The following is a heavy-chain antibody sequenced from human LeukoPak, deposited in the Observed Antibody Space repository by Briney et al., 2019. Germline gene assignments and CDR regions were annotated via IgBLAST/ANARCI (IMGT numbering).Heavy chain of an antibody. CDR2: IYYSGSS. Sequence: TSSETLSLTCTVSGGSINSGDYYWSWIRQPPGKGLEWIGYIYYSGSSSYNPSLKSRVTISIDTSKNQFSLKVNSVTAADTAVYYCAAGFDYWGQGTLVTVSS. J-gene: IGHJ4*02. V-gene: IGHV4-30-4*01. CDR1: GGSINSGDYY. CDR3: AAGFDY.